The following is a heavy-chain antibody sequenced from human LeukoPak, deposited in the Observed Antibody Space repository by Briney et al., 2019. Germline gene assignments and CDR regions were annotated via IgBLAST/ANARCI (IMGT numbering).Heavy chain of an antibody. CDR2: IYYSGST. J-gene: IGHJ3*02. CDR1: GVSISSYY. CDR3: ARNEGGLWFGELLIVGAFDI. V-gene: IGHV4-59*01. Sequence: SETLSLTCTVLGVSISSYYWSWIRQPPGKGLEWIGYIYYSGSTNYNPSLKSRVTISVDTSKKQFSLELISVTAADTAVYYCARNEGGLWFGELLIVGAFDIWGQGTMVTVSS. D-gene: IGHD3-10*01.